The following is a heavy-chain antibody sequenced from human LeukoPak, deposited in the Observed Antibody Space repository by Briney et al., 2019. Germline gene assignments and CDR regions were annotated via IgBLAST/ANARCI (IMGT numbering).Heavy chain of an antibody. CDR3: AKDFRIGYSAHFDY. CDR1: GFTFSSYG. Sequence: PGESLRLSCAASGFTFSSYGMHWVRQAPGKGLEWVAVIWYDGSNKYYADSVKGRFTISRDNAKNSLYLQMGSLRGEDTAVYYCAKDFRIGYSAHFDYWGQGALVTVSS. V-gene: IGHV3-33*03. CDR2: IWYDGSNK. D-gene: IGHD2-21*01. J-gene: IGHJ4*02.